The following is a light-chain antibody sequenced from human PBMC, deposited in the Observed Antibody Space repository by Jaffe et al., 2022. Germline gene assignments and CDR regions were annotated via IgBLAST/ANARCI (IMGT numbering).Light chain of an antibody. CDR1: QGISNY. V-gene: IGKV1-27*01. CDR3: QKYNSAPPSIT. Sequence: DIQMTQSPSSLSASVGDRVTITCRASQGISNYLAWYQQKPGKVPKLLIYAASTLQSGVPSRFSGSGSGTDFTLTISSLQPEDVATYYCQKYNSAPPSITFGQGTRLEIK. J-gene: IGKJ5*01. CDR2: AAS.